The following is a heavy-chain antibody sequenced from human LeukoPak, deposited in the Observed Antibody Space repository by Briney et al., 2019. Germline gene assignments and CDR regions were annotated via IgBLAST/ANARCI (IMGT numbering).Heavy chain of an antibody. CDR1: GGTLSSYA. D-gene: IGHD2-2*01. CDR3: AGGHRSNYFDY. V-gene: IGHV1-69*13. J-gene: IGHJ4*02. CDR2: IIPIFGTA. Sequence: ASVKVSCKASGGTLSSYAISWVRQAPGQGLEWMGGIIPIFGTANYAQKFQGRVTITADESTSTAYMELSSLTAEDTAVCCCAGGHRSNYFDYWGQGTLVTVSS.